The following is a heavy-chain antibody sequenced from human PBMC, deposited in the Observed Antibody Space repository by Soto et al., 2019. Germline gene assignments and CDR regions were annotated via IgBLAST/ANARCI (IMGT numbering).Heavy chain of an antibody. Sequence: SQTLSLTYAISGDSVSSNSAAWNWIRQSPSRGLEWLGRTYYRPKWYNDYAVSVKSRITINPDTSKNQFSLQLNSVTPEDTAVYYCAREGAPILWFGELLRDKYYYYGMDVWGQGTTVTVS. D-gene: IGHD3-10*01. V-gene: IGHV6-1*01. CDR1: GDSVSSNSAA. CDR2: TYYRPKWYN. J-gene: IGHJ6*02. CDR3: AREGAPILWFGELLRDKYYYYGMDV.